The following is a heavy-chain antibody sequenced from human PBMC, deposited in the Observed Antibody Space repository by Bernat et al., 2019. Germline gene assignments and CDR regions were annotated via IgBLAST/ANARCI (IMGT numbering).Heavy chain of an antibody. CDR2: INPNSGGT. V-gene: IGHV1-2*04. J-gene: IGHJ4*02. CDR1: GYTFTGYY. D-gene: IGHD5-24*01. CDR3: ARGGGMATVHFDY. Sequence: QVQLVQSGAEVKKPGASVKVSCKASGYTFTGYYMHWVRQAPGQGLEWMGWINPNSGGTNYAQKFAAWGTMTRETSISTAYMERSRLRSDDTAVYYCARGGGMATVHFDYWGQGTLVTVSS.